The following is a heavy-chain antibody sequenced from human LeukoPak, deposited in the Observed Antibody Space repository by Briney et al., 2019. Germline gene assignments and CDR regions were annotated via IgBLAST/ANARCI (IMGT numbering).Heavy chain of an antibody. Sequence: GGSLRLSCAASGFTFSSYSMNWVRQAPGKGLEWVSYISSSSSTIYYADSVKGRFTISRDNAKNSLYLQMNSLRAEDTAVYYCARVGYYDSSGYDAFDIWGQGTMVTVSS. J-gene: IGHJ3*02. D-gene: IGHD3-22*01. CDR2: ISSSSSTI. CDR3: ARVGYYDSSGYDAFDI. CDR1: GFTFSSYS. V-gene: IGHV3-48*04.